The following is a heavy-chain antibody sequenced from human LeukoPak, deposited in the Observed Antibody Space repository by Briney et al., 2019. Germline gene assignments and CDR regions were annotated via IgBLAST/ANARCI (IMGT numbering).Heavy chain of an antibody. D-gene: IGHD1-26*01. V-gene: IGHV3-7*01. Sequence: GGSLRLSCAASGFTFTTYWMSWVRQAPGKGLEWGANIKQDGTERYYVDSVKGRFTISRDNGKNSLYLQMNSLRAEDTAVYYCARDQQWELYDLGAFDIWGQGTMVTVSS. CDR1: GFTFTTYW. CDR3: ARDQQWELYDLGAFDI. CDR2: IKQDGTER. J-gene: IGHJ3*02.